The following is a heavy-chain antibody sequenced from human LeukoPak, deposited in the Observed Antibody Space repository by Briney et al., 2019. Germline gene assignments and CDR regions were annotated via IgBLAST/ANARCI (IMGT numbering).Heavy chain of an antibody. V-gene: IGHV3-23*01. J-gene: IGHJ4*02. D-gene: IGHD3-22*01. CDR3: AKSFTMIVVVITVY. CDR2: ISGSGDST. Sequence: GGSLRLSCAASGFTFSNYAMRWVRQAPGKGLEWVSGISGSGDSTYYADSVKGRFTISRDNSENTLYLQMNSLRAEDTAVYYCAKSFTMIVVVITVYWGQGTLVTVSS. CDR1: GFTFSNYA.